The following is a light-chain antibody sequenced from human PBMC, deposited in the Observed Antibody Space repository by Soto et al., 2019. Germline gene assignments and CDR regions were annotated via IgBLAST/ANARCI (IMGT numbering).Light chain of an antibody. Sequence: QSALTQPASVSGSPGQSITISCTGTSSDVGGYNYVSWYQQHPGKTPKLMICEVSNRPSGVSNRFSGSKSGNTASLTISGLQAEDEADYYCSSYTSSSTNVVFGGGTKLTVL. CDR3: SSYTSSSTNVV. J-gene: IGLJ2*01. V-gene: IGLV2-14*01. CDR1: SSDVGGYNY. CDR2: EVS.